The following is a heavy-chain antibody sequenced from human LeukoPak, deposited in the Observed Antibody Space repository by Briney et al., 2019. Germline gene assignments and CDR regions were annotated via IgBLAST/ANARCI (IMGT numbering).Heavy chain of an antibody. CDR1: GGSISSYY. CDR2: IYTSGST. J-gene: IGHJ6*03. V-gene: IGHV4-4*07. Sequence: PSETLSLTCTVSGGSISSYYWSWIRQPAGTGLEWIGRIYTSGSTNSNPSLTSRVTMSVDTSKNQFSLKLSSVTAADTAVYYCARDRACSSTSCYRRYYYYYYMDVWGKGTTVTVS. D-gene: IGHD2-2*01. CDR3: ARDRACSSTSCYRRYYYYYYMDV.